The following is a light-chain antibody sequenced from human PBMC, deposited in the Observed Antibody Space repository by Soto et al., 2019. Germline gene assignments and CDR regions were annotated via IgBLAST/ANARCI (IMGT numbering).Light chain of an antibody. J-gene: IGLJ1*01. CDR2: EGS. CDR3: CSYAGSSTYV. CDR1: SSDVGSYNL. V-gene: IGLV2-23*01. Sequence: QSVLTQPASVSRSPGQSITISCTGTSSDVGSYNLVSWYQQHPGKAPTLMMYEGSKRPSGVSNRFSGSKSGNTASLTISGLQAEDEADYYCCSYAGSSTYVFGTGTKVTVL.